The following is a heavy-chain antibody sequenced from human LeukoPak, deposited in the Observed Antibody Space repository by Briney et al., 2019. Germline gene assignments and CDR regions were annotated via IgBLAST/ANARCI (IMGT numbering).Heavy chain of an antibody. CDR3: ARASVVPPAFHQSWYFDL. V-gene: IGHV3-7*01. J-gene: IGHJ2*01. D-gene: IGHD2-21*01. CDR1: GFIFGSHR. CDR2: IKQDGSEK. Sequence: GGSLRLSCSSSGFIFGSHRMSWVRQAPGKGLEWVANIKQDGSEKYYVDSVKGRFTISRDNAKNSLYLQMNSLRVEDTAVYYCARASVVPPAFHQSWYFDLWGRGTLVTVSS.